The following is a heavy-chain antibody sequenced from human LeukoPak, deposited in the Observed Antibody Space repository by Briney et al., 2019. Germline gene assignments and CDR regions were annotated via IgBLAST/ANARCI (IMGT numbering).Heavy chain of an antibody. J-gene: IGHJ3*02. Sequence: SQTLSLTCTVSGGSLSIGGYYWSWIRQHPGKGLEWIGYIYYNGNTYYNPSLKSRLTISGDMSENQFSLKLTSVTAADTAVYFCVRNFDSYNAFDIWGQGTMVTVSS. V-gene: IGHV4-31*03. CDR2: IYYNGNT. CDR1: GGSLSIGGYY. CDR3: VRNFDSYNAFDI. D-gene: IGHD3-10*01.